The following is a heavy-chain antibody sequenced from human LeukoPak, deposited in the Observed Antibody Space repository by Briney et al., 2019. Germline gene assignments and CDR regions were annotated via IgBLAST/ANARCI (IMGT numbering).Heavy chain of an antibody. J-gene: IGHJ4*02. CDR3: ASLPDYDFWSGYDLTGYYFGY. CDR2: IYYSGST. V-gene: IGHV4-39*01. D-gene: IGHD3-3*01. CDR1: GGSFSSSSYY. Sequence: PSETLSLTCTVSGGSFSSSSYYWGWIRQPPGKGLEWIGSIYYSGSTYYNPSLKSRVTISVDTSKNQFSLKLSSVTAADTAVYYCASLPDYDFWSGYDLTGYYFGYWGQGTLVTVSS.